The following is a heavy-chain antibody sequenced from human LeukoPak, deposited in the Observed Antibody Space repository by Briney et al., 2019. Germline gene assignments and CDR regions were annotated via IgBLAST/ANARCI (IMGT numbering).Heavy chain of an antibody. Sequence: SVKVSCKASGGTFSSTTINWVRQAPGQGLEWMGGITPIFRTPNYAQKFQGRVTITTVESMSTAYMELSSLRSEDTAVYYCARGWLAETTVVTPYNYWGQGNLVTVSS. D-gene: IGHD2-21*02. V-gene: IGHV1-69*05. CDR3: ARGWLAETTVVTPYNY. CDR1: GGTFSSTT. J-gene: IGHJ4*02. CDR2: ITPIFRTP.